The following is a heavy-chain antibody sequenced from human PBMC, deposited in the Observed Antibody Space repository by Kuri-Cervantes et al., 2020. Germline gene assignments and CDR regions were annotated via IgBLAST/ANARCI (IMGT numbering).Heavy chain of an antibody. D-gene: IGHD3-9*01. CDR2: IKQDGSEK. CDR1: GFTFSDYS. J-gene: IGHJ3*01. V-gene: IGHV3-7*01. Sequence: GGSLRLSCAASGFTFSDYSMNWVRQAPGKGLEWLANIKQDGSEKYYVDSVKGRFTISRDNARTSLYLQMTSQRAEDTAVYYCARDRYDVLTGYNDAFDLWGQGTVVTVSS. CDR3: ARDRYDVLTGYNDAFDL.